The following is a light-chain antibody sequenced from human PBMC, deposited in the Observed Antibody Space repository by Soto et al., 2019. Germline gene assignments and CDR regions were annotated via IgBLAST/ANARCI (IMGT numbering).Light chain of an antibody. CDR1: QYISSW. J-gene: IGKJ1*01. V-gene: IGKV1-5*01. CDR3: QQYNTYPWT. CDR2: DTS. Sequence: DIQMTQSPATLSASVGDRVTITCRASQYISSWLAWYQQKPGTAPRLLIYDTSNLEDGVPSTFGGSGSGTDFTLTVSSLQPDDSATYYCQQYNTYPWTFGQGTKVDIK.